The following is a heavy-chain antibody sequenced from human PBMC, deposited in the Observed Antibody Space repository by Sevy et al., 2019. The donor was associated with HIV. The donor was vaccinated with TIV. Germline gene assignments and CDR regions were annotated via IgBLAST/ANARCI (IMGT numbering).Heavy chain of an antibody. J-gene: IGHJ4*02. V-gene: IGHV3-23*01. CDR3: DAIATAGRDY. Sequence: GGSLRLSCAASGFIFSSYVMSWVRQAPGKGLEWVSTISGSGGSTYYADSVKGRFTISRDNSKNTPDLQMNSLRAEDTAVYYCDAIATAGRDYWGQGTLVTVSS. CDR1: GFIFSSYV. CDR2: ISGSGGST. D-gene: IGHD6-13*01.